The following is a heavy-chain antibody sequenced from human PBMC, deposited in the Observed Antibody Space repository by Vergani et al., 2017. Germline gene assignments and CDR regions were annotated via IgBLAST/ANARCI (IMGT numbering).Heavy chain of an antibody. CDR3: ARGQTGYSRYWSTYFFYMDV. CDR1: GDAISRDTYS. Sequence: QLQLQESDSRLVNPSQTLSLTCTLSGDAISRDTYSWNWVRQPPGKPLEWIGSVYYSGTTYYNPSLGGRFTMSIDKSKNHFSLTLTSVTAADSAFYFCARGQTGYSRYWSTYFFYMDVWGKGTTVTVSS. V-gene: IGHV4-30-2*01. J-gene: IGHJ6*03. CDR2: VYYSGTT. D-gene: IGHD2-8*02.